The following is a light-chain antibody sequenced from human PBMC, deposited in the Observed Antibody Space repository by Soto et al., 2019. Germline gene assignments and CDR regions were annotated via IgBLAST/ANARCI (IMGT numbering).Light chain of an antibody. V-gene: IGLV2-14*01. CDR3: SSYTTSSSYF. CDR1: SSDVGAYNF. Sequence: QSVLTQPASVSGSPGQSITVSCTGTSSDVGAYNFVSWYQQHPGKAPKLMIYDVSDRPSGVSNRFSGSKSGNTASLIISGLQAEDEADYYCSSYTTSSSYFFGTGTKLTVL. CDR2: DVS. J-gene: IGLJ1*01.